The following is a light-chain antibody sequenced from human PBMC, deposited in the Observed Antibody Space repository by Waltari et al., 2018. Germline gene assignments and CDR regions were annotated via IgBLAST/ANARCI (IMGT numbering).Light chain of an antibody. CDR3: NSYTFSNTWV. Sequence: QSALPQPASVSGSPGQSITISCTGTISDIGDYNYVSWYQQYPGKAPTLIIFDVNKRSSGVSNRFSGSKSGNTASLTISGLQAEDEADYYCNSYTFSNTWVFGGGTKLTVL. CDR2: DVN. V-gene: IGLV2-14*01. J-gene: IGLJ3*02. CDR1: ISDIGDYNY.